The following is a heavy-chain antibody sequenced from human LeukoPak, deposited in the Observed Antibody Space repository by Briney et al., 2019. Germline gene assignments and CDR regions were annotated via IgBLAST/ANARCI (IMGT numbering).Heavy chain of an antibody. CDR1: GYTFTSYY. Sequence: ASVKVSCKASGYTFTSYYMHWVRQAPGQGLEWMGIMNPSGGSTSYAQKFQGRVTMTRDMSTSTDYMELSSLRSEDTAVYYCATNLFSGWYYYYYYMDVWGKGTTVTVSS. CDR3: ATNLFSGWYYYYYYMDV. D-gene: IGHD6-19*01. CDR2: MNPSGGST. J-gene: IGHJ6*03. V-gene: IGHV1-46*01.